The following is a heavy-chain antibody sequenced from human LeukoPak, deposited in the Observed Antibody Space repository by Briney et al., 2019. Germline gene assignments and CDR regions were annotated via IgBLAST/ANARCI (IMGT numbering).Heavy chain of an antibody. V-gene: IGHV1-2*02. Sequence: ASVKVSCKASGYTFTGYYMHWVRQAPGQGLEWMGWINPNSGGTNYAQKFQGRVTMTRDTSISTAYMELSRLRSDDTAVYYCARVLNLNTAMANTWGYWGQGTLVTVSS. CDR3: ARVLNLNTAMANTWGY. D-gene: IGHD5-18*01. CDR2: INPNSGGT. CDR1: GYTFTGYY. J-gene: IGHJ4*02.